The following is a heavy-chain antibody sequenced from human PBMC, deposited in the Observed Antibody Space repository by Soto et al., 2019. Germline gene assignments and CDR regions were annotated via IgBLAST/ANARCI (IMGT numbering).Heavy chain of an antibody. CDR3: AKEGWIQLWLPGYFDY. D-gene: IGHD5-18*01. Sequence: SGGSLRLSCAASGFTFSSYGMHWVRQAPGKGLEWVAVISYDGSNKYYADSVKGRFTISRDNSKNTLYLQMNSLRAEDTAVYYCAKEGWIQLWLPGYFDYWGQGTLVTVSS. CDR2: ISYDGSNK. CDR1: GFTFSSYG. J-gene: IGHJ4*02. V-gene: IGHV3-30*18.